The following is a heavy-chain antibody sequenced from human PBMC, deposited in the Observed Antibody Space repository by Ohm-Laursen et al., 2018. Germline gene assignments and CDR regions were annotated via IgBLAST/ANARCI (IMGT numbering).Heavy chain of an antibody. CDR2: MNPNSGNT. CDR1: GYTFTSYD. D-gene: IGHD1/OR15-1a*01. Sequence: ASVKVSCKASGYTFTSYDINWVRQATGQGLEWMGWMNPNSGNTGYAHKFQGRVTMTRNTSINTAYMELSSLRSEDTAVYYCARMGQQQHHWYFDLWGRGTLVTVSS. V-gene: IGHV1-8*01. J-gene: IGHJ2*01. CDR3: ARMGQQQHHWYFDL.